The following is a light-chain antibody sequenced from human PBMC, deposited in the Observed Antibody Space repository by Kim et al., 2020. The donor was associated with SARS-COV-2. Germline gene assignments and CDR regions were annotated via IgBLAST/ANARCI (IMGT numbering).Light chain of an antibody. CDR1: SSDVGGYNS. Sequence: GQSVTISCTGTSSDVGGYNSVSWYQQHPGKAPKLMIYEVSKRPSGVPDRFSGSKSGNTASLTVSGLQAEDEADYYCSSYAGSNNLVFGGGTQLTV. V-gene: IGLV2-8*01. CDR2: EVS. J-gene: IGLJ3*02. CDR3: SSYAGSNNLV.